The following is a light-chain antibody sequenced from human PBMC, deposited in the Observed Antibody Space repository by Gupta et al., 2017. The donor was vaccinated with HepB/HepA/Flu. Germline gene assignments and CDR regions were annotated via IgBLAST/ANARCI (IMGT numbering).Light chain of an antibody. CDR1: SSDVGSYKF. CDR3: CSYAGPSTFVV. J-gene: IGLJ2*01. Sequence: QSALTQPASVSGSPGPPITISCTGTSSDVGSYKFVSWYQQVPGKAPKLMSDDVNKRPSGISNRFSGSKSGNTASLTISVLQAEDEAEDDCCSYAGPSTFVVFGGGTKLTVL. CDR2: DVN. V-gene: IGLV2-23*02.